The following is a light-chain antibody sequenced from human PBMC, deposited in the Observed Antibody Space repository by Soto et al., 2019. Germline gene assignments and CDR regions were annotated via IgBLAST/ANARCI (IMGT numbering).Light chain of an antibody. Sequence: DIQMTQSPSSLSASVGDRVTITCRASQSISSYLNWYHQRPGKAPKLLIYAASTLQRGVPPRFSGGESGTDFTLTISSLQPEDFATYYCQQTYSTPYTFGQGTKLEIK. V-gene: IGKV1-39*01. CDR3: QQTYSTPYT. J-gene: IGKJ2*01. CDR2: AAS. CDR1: QSISSY.